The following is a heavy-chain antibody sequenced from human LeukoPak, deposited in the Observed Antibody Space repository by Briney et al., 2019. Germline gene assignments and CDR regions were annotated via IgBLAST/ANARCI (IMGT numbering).Heavy chain of an antibody. V-gene: IGHV1-46*01. J-gene: IGHJ4*02. CDR3: ARSWRFCSGGSCYPIDY. D-gene: IGHD2-15*01. Sequence: ASVKVSCKASGYTFTSYYMHWVRQAPGQGLEWMGIINPSGGSTSYAQKFQGRVTMTRDMSTSTVYMELGSLRSEDTAVYYCARSWRFCSGGSCYPIDYWGQGTLVTVSS. CDR2: INPSGGST. CDR1: GYTFTSYY.